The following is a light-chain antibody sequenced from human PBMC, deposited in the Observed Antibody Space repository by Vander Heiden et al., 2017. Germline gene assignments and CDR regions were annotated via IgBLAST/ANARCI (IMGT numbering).Light chain of an antibody. Sequence: QSALTQPPSASGPPGQSVPISCTGTSSDVGGYNYVSWYQQHPGKAPKLIIYEVSKRPSGVPDRFSGSKSGNTASLTVSGLQAEDEADYYCSSYAGSNNPYVFGTGTKVTVL. V-gene: IGLV2-8*01. CDR3: SSYAGSNNPYV. J-gene: IGLJ1*01. CDR2: EVS. CDR1: SSDVGGYNY.